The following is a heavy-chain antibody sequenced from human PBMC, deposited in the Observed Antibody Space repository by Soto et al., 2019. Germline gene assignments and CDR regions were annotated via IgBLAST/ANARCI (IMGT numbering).Heavy chain of an antibody. J-gene: IGHJ6*02. D-gene: IGHD6-19*01. CDR1: GFTFSSYG. CDR3: ASVLGYSSGWYGIDYYGMDV. CDR2: IWYDGSNK. V-gene: IGHV3-33*01. Sequence: GGSLRLSCAASGFTFSSYGMHWVRQAPGKGLEWVAVIWYDGSNKYYADSVKGRFTISRDNSKNTLYLQMNSLRAEDTAVYYCASVLGYSSGWYGIDYYGMDVWGQGTTVTVSS.